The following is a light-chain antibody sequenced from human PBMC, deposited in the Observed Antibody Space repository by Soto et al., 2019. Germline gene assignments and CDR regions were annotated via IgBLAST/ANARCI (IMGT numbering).Light chain of an antibody. CDR1: QSISTY. CDR2: ATS. J-gene: IGKJ2*01. V-gene: IGKV1-39*01. CDR3: QQSYSSPMYT. Sequence: DIQMTQSPSSLSASVGDRVTIACRARQSISTYLNWYQQTPGKAPKLLIYATSTLQSGVPSRFSGSGSGREFTLTISSLQPEDFATYYCQQSYSSPMYTFGQGTNLEIK.